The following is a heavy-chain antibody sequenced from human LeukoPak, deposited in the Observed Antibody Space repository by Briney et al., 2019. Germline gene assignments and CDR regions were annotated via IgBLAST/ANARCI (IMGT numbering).Heavy chain of an antibody. V-gene: IGHV3-23*01. D-gene: IGHD5-24*01. Sequence: GGSLRLSCAASGINFISHALGWVRQAPGKGLEWVSLISGSGGHTFYGDSVKGRSTISRDNSKDTFYLQMNSLRAEDTAVYYCSKGGAATMRDGYNYYYYYMEVWGRGTTVTVSS. CDR3: SKGGAATMRDGYNYYYYYMEV. J-gene: IGHJ6*03. CDR2: ISGSGGHT. CDR1: GINFISHA.